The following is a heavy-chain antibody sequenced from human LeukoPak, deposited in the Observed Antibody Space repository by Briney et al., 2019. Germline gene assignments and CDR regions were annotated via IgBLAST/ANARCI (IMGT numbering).Heavy chain of an antibody. D-gene: IGHD4-17*01. CDR2: IYHSGST. V-gene: IGHV4-4*02. CDR3: ARIDFRGTYGDWEDAFDI. CDR1: GGSISSSNW. J-gene: IGHJ3*02. Sequence: SGTLSLTCAVSGGSISSSNWWSWVRQPPGKGLEWIGEIYHSGSTNYNPSLKSRVTISVDKSKNQFSLKLSSVTAADTAVYYCARIDFRGTYGDWEDAFDIWGQGTMVTVSS.